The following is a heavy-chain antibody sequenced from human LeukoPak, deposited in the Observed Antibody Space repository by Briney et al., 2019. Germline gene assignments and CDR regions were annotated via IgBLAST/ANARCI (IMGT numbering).Heavy chain of an antibody. V-gene: IGHV3-30*04. Sequence: GGSLRLSCAASGFTFSSYAMHWARQAPGKGLEWVAVISYDGSNKYYADSVKGRFTISRDNSKNTLYLQMNSLRAEDTAVYYCARDDTAAAPYNWFDPWGQGTLVTVSS. J-gene: IGHJ5*02. D-gene: IGHD3-22*01. CDR2: ISYDGSNK. CDR3: ARDDTAAAPYNWFDP. CDR1: GFTFSSYA.